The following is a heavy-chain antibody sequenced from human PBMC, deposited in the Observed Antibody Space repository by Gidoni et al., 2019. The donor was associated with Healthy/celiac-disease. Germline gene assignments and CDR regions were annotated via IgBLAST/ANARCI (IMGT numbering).Heavy chain of an antibody. D-gene: IGHD3-3*01. CDR3: ARGLRSYYDFWSGYSETDDAFDI. J-gene: IGHJ3*02. V-gene: IGHV3-7*01. CDR2: IKQDGSEK. Sequence: GLSWVANIKQDGSEKYYVDSVKGRFTISRDNAKNSLYLQMNSLRAEDTAVYYCARGLRSYYDFWSGYSETDDAFDIWGQGTMVTVSS.